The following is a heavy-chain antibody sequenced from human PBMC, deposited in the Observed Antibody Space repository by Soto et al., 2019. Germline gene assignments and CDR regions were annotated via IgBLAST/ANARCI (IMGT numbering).Heavy chain of an antibody. CDR3: ARPKDYGGNSGWHNWFDP. CDR2: IYYSGST. D-gene: IGHD4-17*01. J-gene: IGHJ5*02. V-gene: IGHV4-39*01. Sequence: QLQLQESGPGLVKPSETLSLTCTVSGGSISSSSFYWGWIRQPPGKGLEWIGSIYYSGSTYYNPSLKSRVTISVDTSKNQFSLKLSSVTAADTAVYYCARPKDYGGNSGWHNWFDPWGQGTLVTVSS. CDR1: GGSISSSSFY.